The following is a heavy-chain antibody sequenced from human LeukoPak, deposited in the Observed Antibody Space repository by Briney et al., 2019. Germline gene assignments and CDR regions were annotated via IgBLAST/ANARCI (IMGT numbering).Heavy chain of an antibody. CDR3: ARLNFYGTYYFDY. V-gene: IGHV1-69*05. CDR1: GYTFTGYY. D-gene: IGHD4-17*01. CDR2: IIPIFGTA. Sequence: ASVKVSCKASGYTFTGYYMHWVRQAPGQGLEWMGGIIPIFGTANYAQKFRGRVTITTDESTSTAYMELSSLRSEDTAVYYCARLNFYGTYYFDYWGQGTLVTVSS. J-gene: IGHJ4*02.